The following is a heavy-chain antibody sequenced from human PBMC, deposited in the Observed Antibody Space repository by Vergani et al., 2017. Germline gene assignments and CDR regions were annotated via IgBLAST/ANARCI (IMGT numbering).Heavy chain of an antibody. CDR3: AGDRRVVVAATDYYYYGMDV. CDR2: ISAYNGNT. V-gene: IGHV1-18*04. D-gene: IGHD2-15*01. J-gene: IGHJ6*02. Sequence: QVQLVQSGAEVKKPGASVKVSCKASGYTFTSYGISWVRQAPGQGLEWMGWISAYNGNTNYAQKPQGKATMTTDTSPSTAYMELRSLRSDDPAVYYCAGDRRVVVAATDYYYYGMDVWGQGTTVTVSS. CDR1: GYTFTSYG.